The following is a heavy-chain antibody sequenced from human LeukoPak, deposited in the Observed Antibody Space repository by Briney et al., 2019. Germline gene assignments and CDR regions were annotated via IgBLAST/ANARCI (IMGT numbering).Heavy chain of an antibody. CDR3: AGYSGVDASDI. Sequence: GGSLRLSCAASGFTFSSYAMSWVRQAPGKGLEWVSTISGSGGSTYYADSVKGRFTISRDNSKNTLYLQMNNLRAEDMAVYYCAGYSGVDASDIWGQGTMVTVSS. CDR1: GFTFSSYA. J-gene: IGHJ3*02. V-gene: IGHV3-23*01. D-gene: IGHD5-12*01. CDR2: ISGSGGST.